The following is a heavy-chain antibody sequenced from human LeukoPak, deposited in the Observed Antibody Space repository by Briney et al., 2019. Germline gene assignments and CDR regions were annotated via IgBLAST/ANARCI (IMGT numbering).Heavy chain of an antibody. CDR2: INHSGST. V-gene: IGHV4-34*01. D-gene: IGHD2-8*01. J-gene: IGHJ4*02. Sequence: PSETLSLTCAVHGGSFSGYYWSWIRQPPGKGLEWIGEINHSGSTNYNPSLKSRVTISVDTSKNQFSLKLSSVTAADTAVYYCASIVLMVYAIDYWGQGTLVTVSS. CDR3: ASIVLMVYAIDY. CDR1: GGSFSGYY.